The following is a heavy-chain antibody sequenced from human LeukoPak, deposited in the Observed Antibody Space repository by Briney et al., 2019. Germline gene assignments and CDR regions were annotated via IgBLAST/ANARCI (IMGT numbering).Heavy chain of an antibody. CDR3: AREVPERSHDAFDI. CDR1: GGSISSYY. V-gene: IGHV4-59*01. Sequence: SETLSLTCAVSGGSISSYYWSWIRQPPGKGLEWIGYIYYSGSTNYNPSLKSRVTISVDTSKNQFPLKLSSVTAADTAVYYCAREVPERSHDAFDIWGQGTMVTVSS. J-gene: IGHJ3*02. D-gene: IGHD1-1*01. CDR2: IYYSGST.